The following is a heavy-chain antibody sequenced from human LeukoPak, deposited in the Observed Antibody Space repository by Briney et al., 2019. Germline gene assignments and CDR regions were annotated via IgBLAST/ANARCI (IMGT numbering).Heavy chain of an antibody. Sequence: ASVKVSCKASGYTFTSYDINWVRQATGQGLEWMGWMNPNSGNTGYAQKFQGRVTITRNTSISTAYMELSSLRSEDTAVYYCARGPISEYSGFDAFDIWGQGTMVTVSS. CDR2: MNPNSGNT. CDR1: GYTFTSYD. V-gene: IGHV1-8*03. J-gene: IGHJ3*02. D-gene: IGHD6-6*01. CDR3: ARGPISEYSGFDAFDI.